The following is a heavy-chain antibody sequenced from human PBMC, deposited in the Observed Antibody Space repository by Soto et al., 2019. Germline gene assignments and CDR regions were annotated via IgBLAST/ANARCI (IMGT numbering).Heavy chain of an antibody. V-gene: IGHV3-23*01. J-gene: IGHJ5*02. Sequence: PGGSLRLSCAASGLTFSSYAMNWGRQAPGKGLEWVSAISGSGGSTFYADSVNGRFTISRDNSKNTLYMQMNSLRAEDTAVYYCAKATAAMYGVRSWFDPCGQGTLVTVYS. CDR3: AKATAAMYGVRSWFDP. D-gene: IGHD2-2*01. CDR2: ISGSGGST. CDR1: GLTFSSYA.